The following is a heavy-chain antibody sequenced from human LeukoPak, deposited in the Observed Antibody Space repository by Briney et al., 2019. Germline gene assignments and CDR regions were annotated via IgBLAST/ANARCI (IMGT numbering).Heavy chain of an antibody. J-gene: IGHJ6*02. CDR2: INWNSDTK. CDR1: GFAFHNYA. V-gene: IGHV3-9*01. D-gene: IGHD4-23*01. CDR3: SKDTGGNGAYFYAMDV. Sequence: GGSLRLSCVGSGFAFHNYAMHWVRRPPGKGLEWVSAINWNSDTKAYADSVKGRFTISRDRARNSLYLQMDSLIPEDTALYYCSKDTGGNGAYFYAMDVWGQGTSVTVSS.